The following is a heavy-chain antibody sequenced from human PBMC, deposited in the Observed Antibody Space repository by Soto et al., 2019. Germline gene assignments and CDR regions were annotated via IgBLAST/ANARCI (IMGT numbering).Heavy chain of an antibody. D-gene: IGHD6-6*01. CDR2: IYYSGST. J-gene: IGHJ6*02. Sequence: KTSETLSLTCTASGGSISSYYWSWIRQPPGKGLEWIGYIYYSGSTNYNPSLKSRVTISVDTSKNQFSLKLSSVTAADTAVYYCARDRSWGDYGMDVWGQGTTVTVSS. CDR1: GGSISSYY. CDR3: ARDRSWGDYGMDV. V-gene: IGHV4-59*01.